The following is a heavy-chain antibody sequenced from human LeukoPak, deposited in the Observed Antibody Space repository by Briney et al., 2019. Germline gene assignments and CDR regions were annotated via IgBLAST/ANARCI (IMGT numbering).Heavy chain of an antibody. CDR2: ISTDSGST. D-gene: IGHD4/OR15-4a*01. CDR3: ASGLYGGVFDN. V-gene: IGHV3-23*01. Sequence: GGSLRLSCVMSGLTFSNYAMNWVRQAPGNGLEWISDISTDSGSTYHIESVRGRFTISRDNSRSTLYLQMNSLRADDTGVYYCASGLYGGVFDNWGQGTLVTVSS. J-gene: IGHJ4*02. CDR1: GLTFSNYA.